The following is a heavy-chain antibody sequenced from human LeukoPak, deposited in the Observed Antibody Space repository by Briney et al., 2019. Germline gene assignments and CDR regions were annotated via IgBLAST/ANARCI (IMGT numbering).Heavy chain of an antibody. V-gene: IGHV4-59*01. D-gene: IGHD2-2*01. CDR1: GGSISSYY. Sequence: PSETLSLTCTVSGGSISSYYWSWIRQPPGKGLEWIGYIYYSGSTNYNPSLKSRVTISVDTSKNQFSLKLSSVTAADTAVYYCARGGSVVVVPAAIRSYYYYMDVWGKGTTVTVSS. CDR2: IYYSGST. CDR3: ARGGSVVVVPAAIRSYYYYMDV. J-gene: IGHJ6*03.